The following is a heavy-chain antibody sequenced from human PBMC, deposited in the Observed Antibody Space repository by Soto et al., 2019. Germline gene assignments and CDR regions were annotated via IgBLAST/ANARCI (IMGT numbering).Heavy chain of an antibody. J-gene: IGHJ4*02. CDR2: IYYNGNT. CDR1: GGSVSSGNFY. D-gene: IGHD3-22*01. V-gene: IGHV4-61*01. Sequence: QVQLQELGPGLVKPSETLSLTCTVSGGSVSSGNFYWNWIRQPPGKPLEWIGYIYYNGNTNYDPSLKGRVTISMDTSKNQFSLKLNSVTAADTAVYYCARRTVITGLNDYWGQGTLVTVSS. CDR3: ARRTVITGLNDY.